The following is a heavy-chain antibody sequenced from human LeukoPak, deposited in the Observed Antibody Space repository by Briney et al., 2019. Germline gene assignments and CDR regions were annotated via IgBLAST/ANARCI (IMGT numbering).Heavy chain of an antibody. CDR1: GFTFDDYA. V-gene: IGHV3-9*01. CDR2: ISWNSGSI. D-gene: IGHD2/OR15-2a*01. J-gene: IGHJ4*02. Sequence: SLRLSCAASGFTFDDYAMHWVRQAPGKGLEWVSGISWNSGSIGYADSVKGRFTISRDNAKNSLYLQMNSLRAEDTALYYCAKGGPLLSPFDYWGQGTLVTVSS. CDR3: AKGGPLLSPFDY.